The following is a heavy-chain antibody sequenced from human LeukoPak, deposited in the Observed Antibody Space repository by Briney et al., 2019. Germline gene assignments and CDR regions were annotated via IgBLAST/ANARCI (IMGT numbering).Heavy chain of an antibody. J-gene: IGHJ4*02. CDR3: TRVGSDWSLEY. CDR1: GFTFGDYA. V-gene: IGHV3-49*04. CDR2: IGRKAYGGTT. Sequence: GGSLRLSCTVSGFTFGDYAMSWVRQAPGKGLEWVGLIGRKAYGGTTQYAASVKARFTISRDDSNSIAFLQMNSLQTEDTAVYYCTRVGSDWSLEYWGQGTLVTVSS. D-gene: IGHD6-19*01.